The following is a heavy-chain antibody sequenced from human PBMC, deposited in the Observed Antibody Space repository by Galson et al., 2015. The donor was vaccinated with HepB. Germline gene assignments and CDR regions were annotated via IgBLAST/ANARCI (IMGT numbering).Heavy chain of an antibody. CDR1: GFSFSDYY. CDR2: ISRSTFFT. J-gene: IGHJ3*02. V-gene: IGHV3-11*06. CDR3: ARDLTADDAFDI. D-gene: IGHD1-14*01. Sequence: SLRLSCAASGFSFSDYYMTWIRQAPGKGLEWLSYISRSTFFTSYADSVKGRFTISRDNANNSLYLQMNSLKAEDTAVYYCARDLTADDAFDIWGQGTLVTVSS.